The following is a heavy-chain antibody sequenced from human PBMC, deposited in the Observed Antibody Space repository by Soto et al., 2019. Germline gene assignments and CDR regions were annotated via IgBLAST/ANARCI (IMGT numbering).Heavy chain of an antibody. CDR1: GGSISSYY. Sequence: SETLSLTCTVSGGSISSYYWSWIRQPPGKGLEWIGYIYYSGSTNYNPSLKSRVTISVDTSKNQFSLKLSSVTAADTAVYYCASVEFGYSSSSAYYYMDVWGKGTTVTVSS. V-gene: IGHV4-59*08. CDR2: IYYSGST. CDR3: ASVEFGYSSSSAYYYMDV. D-gene: IGHD6-6*01. J-gene: IGHJ6*03.